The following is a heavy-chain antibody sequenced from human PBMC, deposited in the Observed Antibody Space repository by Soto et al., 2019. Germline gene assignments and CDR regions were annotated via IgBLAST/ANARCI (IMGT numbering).Heavy chain of an antibody. CDR2: IIPVLGVT. CDR3: ARRRYCGVDCYNKFYYGMDG. CDR1: GSTFSSYT. Sequence: QVQLVQSGAEVRKPGSSVEVSCMASGSTFSSYTVNWVRQAPGQGLEWIGRIIPVLGVTHYARRFQGRVTITSDRSRKTAYMELTSLSPEDTAVYYCARRRYCGVDCYNKFYYGMDGWGQGTTGTVSS. V-gene: IGHV1-69*02. D-gene: IGHD2-21*02. J-gene: IGHJ6*02.